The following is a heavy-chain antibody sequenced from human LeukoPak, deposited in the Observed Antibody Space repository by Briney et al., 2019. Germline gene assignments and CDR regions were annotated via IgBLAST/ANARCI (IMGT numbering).Heavy chain of an antibody. CDR3: ARSLVVPAAMDPPNWFDP. CDR1: GGSISSGSYY. CDR2: IYTSGST. D-gene: IGHD2-2*01. Sequence: SQTLSLTCTVSGGSISSGSYYWSWIRQPAGKGLEWIGRIYTSGSTNYNPSLKSRVTISVDTSKNQFSLKLSSVTAADTAVYYCARSLVVPAAMDPPNWFDPWGQGTLVTVSS. J-gene: IGHJ5*02. V-gene: IGHV4-61*02.